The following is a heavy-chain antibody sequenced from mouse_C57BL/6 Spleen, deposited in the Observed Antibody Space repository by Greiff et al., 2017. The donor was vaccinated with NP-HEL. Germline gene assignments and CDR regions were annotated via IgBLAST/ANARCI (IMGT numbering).Heavy chain of an antibody. CDR1: GYTFTDYN. V-gene: IGHV1-22*01. Sequence: VQLQQSGPELVKPGASVKMSCKASGYTFTDYNMHWVKQSHGKSLEWIGYINPNNGGTSYNQKFKGKATLTVNKSSSTAYLELRSLTSEDSAVYYCASLITTVVERDYWGQGTPLTVSS. CDR3: ASLITTVVERDY. J-gene: IGHJ2*01. CDR2: INPNNGGT. D-gene: IGHD1-1*01.